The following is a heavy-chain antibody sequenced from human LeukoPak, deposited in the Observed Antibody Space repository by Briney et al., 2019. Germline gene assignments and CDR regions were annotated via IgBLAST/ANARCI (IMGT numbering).Heavy chain of an antibody. CDR3: ARDSGGGSFDP. CDR1: GFTFSNYG. J-gene: IGHJ5*02. D-gene: IGHD2-15*01. V-gene: IGHV3-33*08. Sequence: GGSLRLSCAASGFTFSNYGMHWVRQAPGKGLEWVAVIWYDGSNKYYADSVKGRFTISRDNSKNTLYLQMNSLRAEDTAVYYCARDSGGGSFDPWGQGTMVSVSS. CDR2: IWYDGSNK.